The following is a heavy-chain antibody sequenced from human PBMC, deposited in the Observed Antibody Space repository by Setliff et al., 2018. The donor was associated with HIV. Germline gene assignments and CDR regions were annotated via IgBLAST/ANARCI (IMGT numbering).Heavy chain of an antibody. CDR1: GGSLQGYY. CDR2: IYHSGST. V-gene: IGHV4-38-2*02. J-gene: IGHJ4*02. CDR3: ARHRDGGTYPLDY. D-gene: IGHD1-26*01. Sequence: SETLSLTCSVSGGSLQGYYWGWIRQPPGKGLEWIGSIYHSGSTYDSPSPKSRVTISVDTSKNQFSLKLTSVTAADTAVYYCARHRDGGTYPLDYWGQGTLVTVSS.